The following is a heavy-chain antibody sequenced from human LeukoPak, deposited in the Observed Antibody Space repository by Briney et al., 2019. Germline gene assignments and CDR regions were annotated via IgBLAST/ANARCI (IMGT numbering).Heavy chain of an antibody. V-gene: IGHV1-2*02. CDR3: ARDSGYDFWYNWFDP. J-gene: IGHJ5*02. Sequence: GASVKVSCKASGYTFTGDYMHWVRQAPGQGLEWMGWINPNSGGTNYAQKFQGRVTMTRDTSISTAYMELSRLRSDDTAVYYCARDSGYDFWYNWFDPWGQGTLVTVSS. CDR1: GYTFTGDY. D-gene: IGHD5-12*01. CDR2: INPNSGGT.